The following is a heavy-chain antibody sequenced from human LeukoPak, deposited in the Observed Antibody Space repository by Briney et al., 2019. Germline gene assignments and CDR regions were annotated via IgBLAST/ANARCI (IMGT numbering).Heavy chain of an antibody. Sequence: SETLSLTCTVSGGSISSYYWSWIRQPPGKGLEWIGYIYYSGSTNYNPSLKGRVTISVDTSKNQFSLKLSSVTAADTAVYYCARALYYGSGSLYYYYYYGMDVWGQGTTVTVSS. CDR3: ARALYYGSGSLYYYYYYGMDV. CDR1: GGSISSYY. J-gene: IGHJ6*02. V-gene: IGHV4-59*01. D-gene: IGHD3-10*01. CDR2: IYYSGST.